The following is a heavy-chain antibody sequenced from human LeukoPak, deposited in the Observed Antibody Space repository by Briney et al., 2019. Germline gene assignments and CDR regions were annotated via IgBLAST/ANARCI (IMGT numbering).Heavy chain of an antibody. CDR3: ARGPDYDFWSGYSQRPKYYMDV. J-gene: IGHJ6*03. CDR2: MSAHNGNT. D-gene: IGHD3-3*01. V-gene: IGHV1-18*01. Sequence: ASVKVSCKASGYTFTSYGISWVRQAPGQGLEWMGWMSAHNGNTNYAQKLQGRVTMTTDTSTSTAYMELRSLRSDDTAVYYCARGPDYDFWSGYSQRPKYYMDVWGNGTTVTVSS. CDR1: GYTFTSYG.